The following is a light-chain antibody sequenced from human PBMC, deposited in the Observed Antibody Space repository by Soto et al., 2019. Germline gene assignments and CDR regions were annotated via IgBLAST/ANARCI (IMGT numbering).Light chain of an antibody. V-gene: IGKV3-11*01. J-gene: IGKJ4*01. CDR2: DAS. Sequence: EIVLTQSPGTLSLSPGERATLSCRASHSISSSLAWYQQKPGQAPRALFYDASNRATDIPARFSASGSGTDFTLTICSLEPEDFAVYYCQQRSSWPLTFGGGTKVDIK. CDR3: QQRSSWPLT. CDR1: HSISSS.